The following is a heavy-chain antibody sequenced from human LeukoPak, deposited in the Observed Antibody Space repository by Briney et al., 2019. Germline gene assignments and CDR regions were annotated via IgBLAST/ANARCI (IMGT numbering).Heavy chain of an antibody. CDR1: GYTFTSYG. J-gene: IGHJ6*02. CDR2: ISAYNGNT. CDR3: ARETTVTTHYYYYYGMVV. D-gene: IGHD4-17*01. V-gene: IGHV1-18*01. Sequence: ASVKVSCKASGYTFTSYGISWVRQAPGQGLEWMGWISAYNGNTNYAQKLQGRVTMTTDTSTSTAYMELRSLRSDDTAVYYCARETTVTTHYYYYYGMVVWGQGTTVTASS.